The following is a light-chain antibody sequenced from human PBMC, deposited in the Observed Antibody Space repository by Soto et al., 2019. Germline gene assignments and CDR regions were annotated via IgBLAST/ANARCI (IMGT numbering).Light chain of an antibody. CDR2: GAS. Sequence: EIVLTQSPGTLSLSPGERATLSCRASQSVSSNYLGWYQQKPGQAPRLLIYGASFRATGIPDRFSGSGSGTDFILTISRLEPEDFAVYYCQQYGGTPRTFGQGTKLEMK. CDR1: QSVSSNY. J-gene: IGKJ1*01. CDR3: QQYGGTPRT. V-gene: IGKV3-20*01.